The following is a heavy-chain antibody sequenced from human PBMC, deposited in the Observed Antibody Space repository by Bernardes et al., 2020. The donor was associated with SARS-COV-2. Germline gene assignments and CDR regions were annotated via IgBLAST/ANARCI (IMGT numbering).Heavy chain of an antibody. J-gene: IGHJ3*02. Sequence: SGPTLVKPTQTLTLTCTFSGFSLSTSGVGVGWIRQPPGKALEWLALIFWNDKKHYSPSLKSRLTITKDTSKNQVVLKMTNMDPVDTATYYCARQPYDSTIYDAFDIWGQGTVVTVSS. CDR3: ARQPYDSTIYDAFDI. V-gene: IGHV2-5*01. CDR2: IFWNDKK. D-gene: IGHD3-22*01. CDR1: GFSLSTSGVG.